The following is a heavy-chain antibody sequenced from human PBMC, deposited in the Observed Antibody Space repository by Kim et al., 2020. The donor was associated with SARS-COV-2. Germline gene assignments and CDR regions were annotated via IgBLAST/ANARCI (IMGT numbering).Heavy chain of an antibody. Sequence: SVKVSCKASGGTFSSYAISWVRQAPGQGLEWMGGIIPIFGTANYAQKFQGRVTITADESTSTAYMELSSLRSEDTAVYYCARAAIGGYSYGYHYYYMDVWGKGTTVPVSS. D-gene: IGHD5-18*01. V-gene: IGHV1-69*13. J-gene: IGHJ6*03. CDR1: GGTFSSYA. CDR2: IIPIFGTA. CDR3: ARAAIGGYSYGYHYYYMDV.